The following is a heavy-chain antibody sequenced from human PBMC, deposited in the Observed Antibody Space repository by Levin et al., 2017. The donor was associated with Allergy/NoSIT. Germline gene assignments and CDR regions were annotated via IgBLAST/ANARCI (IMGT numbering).Heavy chain of an antibody. CDR3: ASSPSTSHDY. V-gene: IGHV4-39*01. J-gene: IGHJ4*02. D-gene: IGHD2-2*01. CDR1: GGSISSSSYY. Sequence: SETLSLTCTVSGGSISSSSYYWGWIRQPPGKGLEWIGSIYYSGSTYYNPSLKSRVTISVDTSKNQFSLKLSSVTAADTAVYYCASSPSTSHDYWGQGTLVTVSS. CDR2: IYYSGST.